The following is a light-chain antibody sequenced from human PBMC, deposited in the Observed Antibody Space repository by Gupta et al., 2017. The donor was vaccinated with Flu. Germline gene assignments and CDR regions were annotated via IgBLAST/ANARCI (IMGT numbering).Light chain of an antibody. CDR2: LVS. J-gene: IGKJ1*01. Sequence: DVVTTESPPSMRVTLGHPASIGRWPSQSLVYCDGSTILHWVQQRPGQCPRRLIYLVSHRESAVPNKFLGSGSGTEFTLKLGRVVAEDVGVSICMPGAHWPWAFGQGTPVEIK. V-gene: IGKV2-30*01. CDR3: MPGAHWPWA. CDR1: QSLVYCDGSTI.